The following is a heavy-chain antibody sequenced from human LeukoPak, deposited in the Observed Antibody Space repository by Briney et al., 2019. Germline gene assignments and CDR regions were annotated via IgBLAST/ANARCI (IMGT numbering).Heavy chain of an antibody. J-gene: IGHJ3*02. V-gene: IGHV4-4*02. Sequence: SGTLSLTFAVSGGSISSSNWWSWVRQPPGKGLEWIGEIYHSGSTNYNPSLKSRVTISVDKSKNQFSLKLSSVTAADTAVYYCARSGWELLLAPDAFDIWGQGTMVTVSS. CDR2: IYHSGST. CDR1: GGSISSSNW. CDR3: ARSGWELLLAPDAFDI. D-gene: IGHD1-26*01.